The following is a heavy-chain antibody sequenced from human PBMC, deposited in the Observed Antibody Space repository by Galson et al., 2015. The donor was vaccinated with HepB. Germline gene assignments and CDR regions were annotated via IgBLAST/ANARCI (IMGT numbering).Heavy chain of an antibody. CDR1: GFTFSSYS. CDR2: ISSSSSYI. D-gene: IGHD1-1*01. J-gene: IGHJ6*02. V-gene: IGHV3-21*01. CDR3: ARGQNAGYYYYYGMDV. Sequence: SLRLSCAASGFTFSSYSMNWVRQAPGKGLEWVSSISSSSSYIYYADSVKGRFTISRDNAKNSLYLQMNSLRAEDTAVYYCARGQNAGYYYYYGMDVWGQGTTVTVSS.